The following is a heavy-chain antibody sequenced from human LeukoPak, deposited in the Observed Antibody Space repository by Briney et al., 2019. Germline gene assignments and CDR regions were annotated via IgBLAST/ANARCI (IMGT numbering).Heavy chain of an antibody. D-gene: IGHD6-13*01. CDR1: GGSISSSSYY. J-gene: IGHJ5*02. Sequence: SETLSLTCTVSGGSISSSSYYWGWIRQPPGKGLEWIGSIYYSGSTYYNPSLKSRVTISVDTSKNQFSLKLSSVTAADTAVYYCARYLYYISSWYDWFDPWGQGTLVTVSS. CDR2: IYYSGST. CDR3: ARYLYYISSWYDWFDP. V-gene: IGHV4-39*01.